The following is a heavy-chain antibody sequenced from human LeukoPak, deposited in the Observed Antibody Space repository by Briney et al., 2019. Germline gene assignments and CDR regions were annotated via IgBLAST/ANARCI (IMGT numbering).Heavy chain of an antibody. J-gene: IGHJ4*02. V-gene: IGHV3-48*01. CDR1: GFTFSSYS. Sequence: PGGPLRLSCAASGFTFSSYSMNWVRQAPGKGLEWVSYISSDSNTIKYADSVKGRFTISRDNAKNSLYLQMNSLRAEDTAVYYCARHYGGSSASGYWGQGTPVTVSS. D-gene: IGHD4-23*01. CDR2: ISSDSNTI. CDR3: ARHYGGSSASGY.